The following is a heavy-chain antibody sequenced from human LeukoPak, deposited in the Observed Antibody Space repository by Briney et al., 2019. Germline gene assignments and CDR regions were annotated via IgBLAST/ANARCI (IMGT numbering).Heavy chain of an antibody. D-gene: IGHD3-3*01. CDR2: ISDSSGRT. V-gene: IGHV3-23*01. J-gene: IGHJ3*02. Sequence: PGGSLRLSCAASGFTFSSYAMTWVRQAPGKGLEWVSSISDSSGRTYYTDSVKGRFTISRDNSKNTLYLQMNSLRAEDTAVYYCAKAIPDFWSGYNAFDIWGQGTMVTVSS. CDR1: GFTFSSYA. CDR3: AKAIPDFWSGYNAFDI.